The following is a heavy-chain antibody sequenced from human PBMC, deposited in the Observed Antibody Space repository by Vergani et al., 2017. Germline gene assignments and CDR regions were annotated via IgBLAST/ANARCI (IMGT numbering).Heavy chain of an antibody. CDR3: ARGGEYIVPAAKGYYYYYYMDV. CDR1: GYTFTSYY. D-gene: IGHD2-2*01. J-gene: IGHJ6*03. Sequence: QVQLVQSGAEVKKPGASVKVSCKASGYTFTSYYMHWVRQAPGQGLEWMGIINPSGGSTSYAQKFQGRVTMTRDTSTSTVYMELSSLRSEDTAVYYCARGGEYIVPAAKGYYYYYYMDVWGKGTTVTVSS. V-gene: IGHV1-46*01. CDR2: INPSGGST.